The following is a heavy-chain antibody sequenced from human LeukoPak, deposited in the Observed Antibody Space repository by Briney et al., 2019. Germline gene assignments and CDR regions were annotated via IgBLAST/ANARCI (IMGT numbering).Heavy chain of an antibody. D-gene: IGHD6-13*01. J-gene: IGHJ4*02. CDR3: ARAHTSSWYMDY. Sequence: KTGGSLRLSCAASGFTFSSYFMNWVRQAPGKGLEWVSSISSSSSNIYYADSVKGRFTISRDNAKNSLFLQMNSLRAEDTAVYYCARAHTSSWYMDYWGQGTLVTASS. CDR1: GFTFSSYF. V-gene: IGHV3-21*04. CDR2: ISSSSSNI.